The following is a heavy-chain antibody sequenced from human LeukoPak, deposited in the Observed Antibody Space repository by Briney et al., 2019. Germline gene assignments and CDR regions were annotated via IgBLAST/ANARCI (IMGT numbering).Heavy chain of an antibody. V-gene: IGHV4-4*02. D-gene: IGHD2-2*01. CDR3: ARDPHCSSTNCPFDF. CDR1: GGSISSSDW. Sequence: SETLSLTCAVSGGSISSSDWWSWVRQPPGRGLEWIGYIWRSDHTNYNPSLKSRVTMSLDKSKNQFPLKLSSVTAADTAVYYCARDPHCSSTNCPFDFWGQGTLVIVSS. CDR2: IWRSDHT. J-gene: IGHJ4*02.